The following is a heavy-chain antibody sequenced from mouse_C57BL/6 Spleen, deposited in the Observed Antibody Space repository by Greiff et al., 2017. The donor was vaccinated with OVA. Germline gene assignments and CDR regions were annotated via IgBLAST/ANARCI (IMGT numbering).Heavy chain of an antibody. CDR3: ARDPSTMITTWYFDY. V-gene: IGHV5-4*01. D-gene: IGHD2-4*01. CDR1: GFTFSSYA. J-gene: IGHJ2*01. CDR2: ISDGGSYT. Sequence: EVMLVESGGGLVKPGGSLKLSCAASGFTFSSYAMSWVRQTPEKRLEWVATISDGGSYTYYPDNVKGRFTLSRDNAKNNLYLQMSHLKSEDTAMYYCARDPSTMITTWYFDYWGQGTTLTVSS.